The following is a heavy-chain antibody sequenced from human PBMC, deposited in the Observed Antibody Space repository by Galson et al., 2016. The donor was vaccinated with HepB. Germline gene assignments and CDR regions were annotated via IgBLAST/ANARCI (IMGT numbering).Heavy chain of an antibody. CDR1: GFTFDDYA. CDR2: ISWNSRRI. Sequence: SLRLSCAASGFTFDDYAMSWVRQTPGKGLEWVLTISWNSRRIDYADSVKGRFTISRDNAKNSLHLQMNSLKTEDTALYYCAKDRGNLNYYQLYGLDVWGQGTTVTVSS. J-gene: IGHJ6*02. V-gene: IGHV3-9*01. D-gene: IGHD3-22*01. CDR3: AKDRGNLNYYQLYGLDV.